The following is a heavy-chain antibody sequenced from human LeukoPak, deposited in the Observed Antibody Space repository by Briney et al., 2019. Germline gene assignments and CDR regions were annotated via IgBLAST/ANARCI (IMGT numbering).Heavy chain of an antibody. D-gene: IGHD3-3*01. J-gene: IGHJ6*03. CDR1: GYTFTSFG. CDR3: ARAGMAIFGVVITTDYYYYYMDV. CDR2: ISAYNGNT. Sequence: GASVKVSCKTSGYTFTSFGLSWVRQAPGQGLEWMGWISAYNGNTNYAQKLQGRVTMTTDTSTSTAYMELRSLRSDDTAVYYCARAGMAIFGVVITTDYYYYYMDVWGKGTTVTVSS. V-gene: IGHV1-18*01.